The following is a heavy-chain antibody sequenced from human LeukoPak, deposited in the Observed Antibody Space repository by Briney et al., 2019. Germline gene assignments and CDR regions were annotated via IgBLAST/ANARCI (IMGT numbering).Heavy chain of an antibody. V-gene: IGHV3-30*02. J-gene: IGHJ4*02. CDR3: ARRLDNYFDY. Sequence: GGSLRLSCAASGFTFSNYGMHWVRQAPGKGLEWVAFIRSDGINKYHADSVKGRFTISRDNSKNTLYLQMNSLRAEDTAVYYCARRLDNYFDYWGQGTLVTVSS. D-gene: IGHD6-19*01. CDR2: IRSDGINK. CDR1: GFTFSNYG.